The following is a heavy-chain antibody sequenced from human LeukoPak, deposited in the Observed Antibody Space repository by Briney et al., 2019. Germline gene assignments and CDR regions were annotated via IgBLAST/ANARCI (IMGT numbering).Heavy chain of an antibody. CDR1: GGSISSYY. CDR3: ARASLSRSSGYLS. V-gene: IGHV4-59*01. J-gene: IGHJ4*02. D-gene: IGHD3-22*01. Sequence: PSETLSLTCTVSGGSISSYYWSWIRQPPGKGLEWIGYIYYSGSTKNNPSLKSRVTISVDTSKNQFSLKLSSVTAADTAVYYCARASLSRSSGYLSWGQGTLVTVSS. CDR2: IYYSGST.